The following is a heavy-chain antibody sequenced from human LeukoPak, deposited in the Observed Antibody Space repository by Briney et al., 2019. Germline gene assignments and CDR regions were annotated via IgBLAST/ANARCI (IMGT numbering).Heavy chain of an antibody. V-gene: IGHV3-33*01. CDR3: ARGSGPYDSSGYYPYYFDY. J-gene: IGHJ4*02. CDR2: IWYDGSNK. D-gene: IGHD3-22*01. Sequence: PGGSLRLSCAASGSTFSSYGMHWVRQAPGKGLEWVAVIWYDGSNKYYADSVKGRFTISRDNSKNTLYLQMNSLRAEDMAVYYCARGSGPYDSSGYYPYYFDYWGQGTLVTVSS. CDR1: GSTFSSYG.